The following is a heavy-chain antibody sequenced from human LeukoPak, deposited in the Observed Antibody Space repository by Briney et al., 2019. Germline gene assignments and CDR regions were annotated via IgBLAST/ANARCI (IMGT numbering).Heavy chain of an antibody. J-gene: IGHJ4*02. CDR2: IYSGGST. V-gene: IGHV3-53*01. D-gene: IGHD6-6*01. CDR3: ARGEYSSSPGDY. Sequence: GGSLRLSCAASGFTFSSYAMSWVRQAPGKGLEWVSVIYSGGSTYYADSVKGRFTISRDNSKNTLYLQMNSLRAEDTAVYYCARGEYSSSPGDYWGQGTLVTVSS. CDR1: GFTFSSYA.